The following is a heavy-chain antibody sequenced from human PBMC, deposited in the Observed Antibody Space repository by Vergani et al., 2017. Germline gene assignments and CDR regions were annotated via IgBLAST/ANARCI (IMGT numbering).Heavy chain of an antibody. CDR3: AKDRGYYGSGSYFDY. CDR1: GFTFNHYA. J-gene: IGHJ4*02. D-gene: IGHD3-10*01. V-gene: IGHV3-23*01. CDR2: ISGSGGST. Sequence: EVQLLESGGDLVQPGGSLRLSCAASGFTFNHYAMNWVRQAPGKGLEWVSGISGSGGSTYYAGSVKGRFTISRDSSKNTLYLQMNSLRAEDTAVYYCAKDRGYYGSGSYFDYWGQGTLVTVSS.